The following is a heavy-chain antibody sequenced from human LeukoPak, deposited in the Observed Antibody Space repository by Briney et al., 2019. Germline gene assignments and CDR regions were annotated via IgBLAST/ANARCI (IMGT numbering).Heavy chain of an antibody. J-gene: IGHJ6*02. CDR1: GGSISSYY. V-gene: IGHV4-59*01. Sequence: SETLSLTCTVSGGSISSYYWSWIRQPPGKGLEWIGYIYYSGSTYYNPSLKSRVTISVDTSKNQFSLKLSSVTAADTAVYYCARKGSNYYYYGMDVWGQGTTVTVSS. CDR2: IYYSGST. D-gene: IGHD5/OR15-5a*01. CDR3: ARKGSNYYYYGMDV.